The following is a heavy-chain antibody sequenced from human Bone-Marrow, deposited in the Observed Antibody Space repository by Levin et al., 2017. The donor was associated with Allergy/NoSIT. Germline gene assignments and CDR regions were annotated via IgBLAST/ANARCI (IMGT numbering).Heavy chain of an antibody. Sequence: HGESLKISCAASGFTFTYAWMSWVRQAPGKGPELIGRIKSKTSGGTADYAAPVKGRFTISRDDSYSTVYLQMNSLKIEDTAVYYCVTDVASQGSGEFDYWGQGALVTVSS. D-gene: IGHD7-27*01. CDR2: IKSKTSGGTA. J-gene: IGHJ4*02. V-gene: IGHV3-15*01. CDR1: GFTFTYAW. CDR3: VTDVASQGSGEFDY.